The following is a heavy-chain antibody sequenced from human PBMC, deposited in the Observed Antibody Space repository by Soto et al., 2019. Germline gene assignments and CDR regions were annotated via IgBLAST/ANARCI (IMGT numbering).Heavy chain of an antibody. V-gene: IGHV1-69*13. D-gene: IGHD2-21*01. CDR3: ATSYCGAECQPDRAFYCFHWDI. Sequence: QVHLVQSGAEVRKPGSSVKVSCKTSGGTFGGYTVTWVRQAPGQGFEWMGGTIPMIETTKGAKKFQGRVTFTADESMSTAIMELSSHKSEDTAMYFCATSYCGAECQPDRAFYCFHWDIWGQGTTVTVSS. CDR2: TIPMIETT. J-gene: IGHJ6*02. CDR1: GGTFGGYT.